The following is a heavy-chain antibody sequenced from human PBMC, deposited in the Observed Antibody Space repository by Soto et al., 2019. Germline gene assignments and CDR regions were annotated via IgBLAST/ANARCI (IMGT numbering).Heavy chain of an antibody. CDR1: GWSVSSGSFH. J-gene: IGHJ4*02. CDR2: IFYNGTA. D-gene: IGHD6-19*01. CDR3: ARIGGWYVIDF. Sequence: XETLSLTCSVSGWSVSSGSFHWSWIRQPPGKGLQFIGSIFYNGTANYSPSLKNRVSISIDTSQSQFFLQLISVAAADTAVYYCARIGGWYVIDFWGQGNLVTVSS. V-gene: IGHV4-61*01.